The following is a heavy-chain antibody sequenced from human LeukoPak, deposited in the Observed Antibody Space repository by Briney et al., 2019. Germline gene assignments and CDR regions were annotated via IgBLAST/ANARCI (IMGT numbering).Heavy chain of an antibody. D-gene: IGHD1-26*01. J-gene: IGHJ4*02. CDR3: ARLIVGATHFDY. V-gene: IGHV3-11*06. CDR2: ISSSSSYT. Sequence: LSLTCAVYGGSFSGYYWSWIRQAPGKGLEWVSYISSSSSYTNYADSVKGRFTISRDNAKNSLYLQMNSLRAEDTAVYYCARLIVGATHFDYWGQGTLVTVSS. CDR1: GGSFSGYY.